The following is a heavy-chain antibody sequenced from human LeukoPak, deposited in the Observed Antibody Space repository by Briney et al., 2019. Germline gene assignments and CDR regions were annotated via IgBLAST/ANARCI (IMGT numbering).Heavy chain of an antibody. J-gene: IGHJ4*02. CDR2: IIPIFGTA. CDR3: ARDSNYGGIYYFDY. D-gene: IGHD4-23*01. Sequence: ASVKVSCKASGGTFSSYAISWVRQAPGQGLEWMGGIIPIFGTANYAQKFQGRVTITADESTSTAYMELSSLRSEDTAVYYCARDSNYGGIYYFDYWGQGTLVTVSS. CDR1: GGTFSSYA. V-gene: IGHV1-69*13.